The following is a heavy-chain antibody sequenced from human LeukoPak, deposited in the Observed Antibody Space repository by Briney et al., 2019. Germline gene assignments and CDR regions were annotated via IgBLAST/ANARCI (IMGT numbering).Heavy chain of an antibody. J-gene: IGHJ4*02. D-gene: IGHD3-16*02. CDR2: ISAYNGNT. V-gene: IGHV1-18*01. CDR1: GYTFTSYG. Sequence: ASVKVSCKASGYTFTSYGISWVRQAPGQGLEWVGWISAYNGNTNYAQKLQGRVTITTDTSTSTANMELRSLRSDDTAVYYCARGYIMITFGAVIVIKPTFDYWGQGTLVTVSS. CDR3: ARGYIMITFGAVIVIKPTFDY.